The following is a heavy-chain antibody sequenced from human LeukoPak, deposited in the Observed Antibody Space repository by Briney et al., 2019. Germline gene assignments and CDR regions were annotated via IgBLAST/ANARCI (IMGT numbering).Heavy chain of an antibody. CDR3: ARSSSSWYYFDY. CDR2: INHSGST. J-gene: IGHJ4*02. D-gene: IGHD6-13*01. Sequence: SETLSLTCAVYGGSFSGYYWSLIRQPPGKGLEWIGEINHSGSTNYNPSLKSRVTISVDTSKNQFSLKLSSVTAADTAVYYCARSSSSWYYFDYWGQGTLVTVSS. CDR1: GGSFSGYY. V-gene: IGHV4-34*01.